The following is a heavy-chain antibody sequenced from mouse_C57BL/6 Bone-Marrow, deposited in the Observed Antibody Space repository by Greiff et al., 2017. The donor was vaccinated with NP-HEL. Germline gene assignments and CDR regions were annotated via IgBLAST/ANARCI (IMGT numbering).Heavy chain of an antibody. V-gene: IGHV2-6*01. Sequence: QVHVKQSGPGLVAPSQSLSITCTVSGFSLTSYGVDWVRQSPGKGLEWLGVIWGVGSTNYNSALKSRLSISKDNSKSQVFLKMNSLQTDDTAMYYCALGRTGGSRMDYWGQGTSVTVSS. CDR2: IWGVGST. CDR1: GFSLTSYG. CDR3: ALGRTGGSRMDY. J-gene: IGHJ4*01. D-gene: IGHD1-1*02.